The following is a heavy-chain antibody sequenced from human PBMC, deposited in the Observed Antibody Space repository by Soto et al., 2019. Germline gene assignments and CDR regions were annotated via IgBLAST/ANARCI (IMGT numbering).Heavy chain of an antibody. J-gene: IGHJ4*02. V-gene: IGHV1-3*01. CDR2: INAGNGNT. CDR3: ARGPPVVVVALFTFDY. Sequence: ASVKVSCKASGYTFTSYAMHWVRQAPGQRLEWMGWINAGNGNTKYSQKFQGRVTITRDTSASTAYMELSSLRSEDTAVYYCARGPPVVVVALFTFDYWGQGTLVTVSS. D-gene: IGHD2-15*01. CDR1: GYTFTSYA.